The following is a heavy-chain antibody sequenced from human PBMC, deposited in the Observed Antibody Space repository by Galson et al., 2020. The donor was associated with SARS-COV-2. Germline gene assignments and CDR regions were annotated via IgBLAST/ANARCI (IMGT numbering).Heavy chain of an antibody. V-gene: IGHV3-23*01. CDR1: EFTFSNYA. D-gene: IGHD4-17*01. CDR3: AKDRGDYDTFDY. J-gene: IGHJ4*02. Sequence: GESLKISCAASEFTFSNYAMSWVRQAAGKGLEWVSGISGSGISTYYADSVKGRFTISRDNSKNTLYLQMNSLRAEDTAVYYCAKDRGDYDTFDYWGQGTLVTVSS. CDR2: ISGSGIST.